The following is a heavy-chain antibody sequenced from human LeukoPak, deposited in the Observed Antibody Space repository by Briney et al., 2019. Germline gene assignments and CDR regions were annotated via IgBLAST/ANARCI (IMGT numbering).Heavy chain of an antibody. CDR2: IIDVGDT. V-gene: IGHV3-23*01. CDR1: GFTLSEHA. J-gene: IGHJ4*02. Sequence: GGSLRLSCAVSGFTLSEHAMSWVRQAPGEGLEWVSGIIDVGDTYYADSVKGRFTISRDSSKNTLYLQMNSLRAEDTATYYCAKDYCRGGDCPLPFFDSWGQGTLVTVSS. CDR3: AKDYCRGGDCPLPFFDS. D-gene: IGHD2-21*02.